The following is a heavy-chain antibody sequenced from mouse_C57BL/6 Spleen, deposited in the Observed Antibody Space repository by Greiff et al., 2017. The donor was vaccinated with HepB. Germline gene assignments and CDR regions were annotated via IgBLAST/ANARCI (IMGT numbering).Heavy chain of an antibody. J-gene: IGHJ3*01. D-gene: IGHD2-5*01. CDR2: IYPGSGST. CDR1: GYTFTSYW. V-gene: IGHV1-55*01. CDR3: ARGVYYSNYEFAY. Sequence: VKLQQPGAELVKPGASVKMSCKASGYTFTSYWITWVKQRPGQGLEWIGDIYPGSGSTNYNEKFKSKATLTVDTSSSTAYMQLSSLTSEDSAVYYCARGVYYSNYEFAYWGQGTLVTVSA.